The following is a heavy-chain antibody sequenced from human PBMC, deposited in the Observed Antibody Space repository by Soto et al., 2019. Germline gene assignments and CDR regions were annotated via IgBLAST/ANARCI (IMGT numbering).Heavy chain of an antibody. CDR2: ISNDGSKK. D-gene: IGHD3-10*01. V-gene: IGHV3-30-3*01. J-gene: IGHJ4*02. CDR3: VKDPYALVSGPGSYGYS. Sequence: QVQLVESGGGVVQPGRSLRLSCAASGFTFSSYAMHWVRQAPGKGREWVAVISNDGSKKYYADSVQGRFTISRDNSKNTLDLQMNSLRAEDTAVYYCVKDPYALVSGPGSYGYSWGQGTLVTVSS. CDR1: GFTFSSYA.